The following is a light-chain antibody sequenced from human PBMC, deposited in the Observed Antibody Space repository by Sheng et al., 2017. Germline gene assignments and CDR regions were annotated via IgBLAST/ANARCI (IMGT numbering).Light chain of an antibody. J-gene: IGKJ1*01. Sequence: DIQMTQSPSTLSASVGDRVTITCRASQSISTWLAWYQQKPGEAPKVLIYKASSLESGVPSRFSGSGSGTEFTLTISSLQPDDFATYYCQQYNSYSRTFGQGTKVEIK. CDR2: KAS. CDR3: QQYNSYSRT. V-gene: IGKV1-5*03. CDR1: QSISTW.